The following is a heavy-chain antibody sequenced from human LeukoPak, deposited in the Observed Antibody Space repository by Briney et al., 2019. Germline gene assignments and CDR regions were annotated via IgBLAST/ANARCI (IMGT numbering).Heavy chain of an antibody. D-gene: IGHD3-3*01. Sequence: ASVKVSCKASGYTFTGYYMHWVRQAPGQGLEWMGWINPNSGGTNYAQKFQGRVTMTRDTSISTAYMELSRLRSDDTAVYYCARGAPYHTVLRFLDSNWFDPWGQGTLVTVSS. V-gene: IGHV1-2*02. J-gene: IGHJ5*02. CDR2: INPNSGGT. CDR3: ARGAPYHTVLRFLDSNWFDP. CDR1: GYTFTGYY.